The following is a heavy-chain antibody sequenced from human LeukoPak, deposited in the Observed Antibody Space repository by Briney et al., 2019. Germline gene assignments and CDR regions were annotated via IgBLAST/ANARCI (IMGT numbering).Heavy chain of an antibody. CDR2: IYYSGST. CDR1: GGSISSYY. CDR3: ARDGYGDYSFDY. J-gene: IGHJ4*02. D-gene: IGHD4-17*01. Sequence: PSETLSLTCTVSGGSISSYYWSWIRQPPGKGLEWIGYIYYSGSTNYNPSLTSRVTISVDTSKNQFSLKLSSVTAADTAVYYCARDGYGDYSFDYWGQGTLVTVSS. V-gene: IGHV4-59*01.